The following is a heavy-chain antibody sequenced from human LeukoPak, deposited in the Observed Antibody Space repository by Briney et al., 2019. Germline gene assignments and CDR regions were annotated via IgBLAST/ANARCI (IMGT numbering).Heavy chain of an antibody. Sequence: SQTLSLTCTVSGGSISSGSYYWSWIRQPAGKGLEWIGRIYTSGSTNYNPSLKSRVTISVDTSKNQFSLKLSSVTAADTAVYYCATCAASNYCYYYYMDVWGKGTTVTVSS. D-gene: IGHD4-11*01. CDR1: GGSISSGSYY. V-gene: IGHV4-61*02. CDR2: IYTSGST. CDR3: ATCAASNYCYYYYMDV. J-gene: IGHJ6*03.